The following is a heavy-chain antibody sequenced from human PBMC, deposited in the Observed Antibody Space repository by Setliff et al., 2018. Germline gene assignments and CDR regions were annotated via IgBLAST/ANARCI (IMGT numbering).Heavy chain of an antibody. CDR3: ARESRYYYDNLGTLDY. CDR2: VDPEDGET. J-gene: IGHJ4*02. Sequence: ASVKVSCKASGFTFTDYYMDWVQQAPGKGLEWMGRVDPEDGETLYAEKFQGRVTIVADTSINTAYMELSSLGSDDTAVYYCARESRYYYDNLGTLDYWGQGTLVTVSS. CDR1: GFTFTDYY. V-gene: IGHV1-69-2*01. D-gene: IGHD3-22*01.